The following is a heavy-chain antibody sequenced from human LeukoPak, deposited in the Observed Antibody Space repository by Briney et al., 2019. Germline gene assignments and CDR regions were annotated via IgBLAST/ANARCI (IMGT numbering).Heavy chain of an antibody. CDR1: GYTFTGYY. V-gene: IGHV1-2*02. CDR3: ARDPSYGDYTFDY. J-gene: IGHJ4*02. D-gene: IGHD4-17*01. CDR2: INPNSGGT. Sequence: GASVKVSCKASGYTFTGYYMHWVRQAPGQGLEWMGWINPNSGGTNYAQKFQGRVTMTRDTSISTAYMELSGLRSDDTAVYYCARDPSYGDYTFDYWGQGTLVTVSS.